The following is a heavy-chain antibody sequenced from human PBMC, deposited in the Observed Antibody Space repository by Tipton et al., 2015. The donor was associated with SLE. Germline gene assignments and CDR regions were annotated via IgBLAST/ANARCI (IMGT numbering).Heavy chain of an antibody. V-gene: IGHV3-13*01. CDR2: IGTAGDT. J-gene: IGHJ4*02. CDR1: GFTFRSYD. Sequence: SLRLSCAASGFTFRSYDMYWVRQVTGKGLEWVSAIGTAGDTYYPDSVKGRFTISRENAKNSFYLQMNSLTAGDTAVYYCARGRGGVLDYWGQGTLVTVSS. CDR3: ARGRGGVLDY. D-gene: IGHD2-8*02.